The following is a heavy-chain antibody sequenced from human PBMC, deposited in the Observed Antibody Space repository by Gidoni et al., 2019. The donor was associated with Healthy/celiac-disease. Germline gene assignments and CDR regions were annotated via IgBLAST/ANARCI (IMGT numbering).Heavy chain of an antibody. V-gene: IGHV3-23*01. D-gene: IGHD3-16*01. CDR2: ISGSGGST. CDR1: GFTFSSYA. Sequence: EVQLLESGGGLVQPGGSLRLSCAASGFTFSSYAMSWVRQAPGKGLEWVSAISGSGGSTYYADSVKGRFTSSRDNSKNTLYLQMNSLRAEDTAVYYCAKDRSERLGELYYWGQGTLVTVSS. CDR3: AKDRSERLGELYY. J-gene: IGHJ4*02.